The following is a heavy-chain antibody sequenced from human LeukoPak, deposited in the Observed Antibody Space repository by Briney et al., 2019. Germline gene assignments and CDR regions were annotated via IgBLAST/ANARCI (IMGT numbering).Heavy chain of an antibody. CDR1: GGSFSGYY. CDR3: AGDPTYYDFWSGYYAGGLFDY. V-gene: IGHV4-34*01. CDR2: INHSGST. J-gene: IGHJ4*02. D-gene: IGHD3-3*01. Sequence: SETLSLTCAVYGGSFSGYYWSWIRQPPGKGLEWIGEINHSGSTNYNPSLKSRVTISVDTSKNQFSLKLSSVTAADTAVYYCAGDPTYYDFWSGYYAGGLFDYWGQGTLVTVSS.